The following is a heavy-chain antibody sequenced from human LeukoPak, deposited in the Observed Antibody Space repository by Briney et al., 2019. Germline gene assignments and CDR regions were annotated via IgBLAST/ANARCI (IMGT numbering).Heavy chain of an antibody. Sequence: PGRSLRLSCAASGFTFDDYAMHWVRQAPGKGLEWVSGISWNSGSIGYADSVKGRFTISRDNAKNSLYLQMNSLRAEDTALYYCAKGIGFLEGRWGQGTLVTVSS. CDR3: AKGIGFLEGR. CDR2: ISWNSGSI. V-gene: IGHV3-9*01. J-gene: IGHJ4*02. CDR1: GFTFDDYA. D-gene: IGHD3-3*01.